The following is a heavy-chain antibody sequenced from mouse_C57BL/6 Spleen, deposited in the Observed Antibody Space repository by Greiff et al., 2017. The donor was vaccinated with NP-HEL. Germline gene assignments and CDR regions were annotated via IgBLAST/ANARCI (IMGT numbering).Heavy chain of an antibody. V-gene: IGHV1-52*01. Sequence: VQLQQPGAELVRPGSSVKLSCKASGYTFTSYWMHWVKQRPIQGLEWIGNIDPSDSETHYNQKFKDKATLTVDKSSSTAYMQLSSLTSEDSAVYYCASYYGSRGGFAYWGQGTLVTVSA. D-gene: IGHD1-1*01. CDR2: IDPSDSET. CDR1: GYTFTSYW. J-gene: IGHJ3*01. CDR3: ASYYGSRGGFAY.